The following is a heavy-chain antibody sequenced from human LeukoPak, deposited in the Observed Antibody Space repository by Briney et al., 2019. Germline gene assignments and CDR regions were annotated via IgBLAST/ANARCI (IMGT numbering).Heavy chain of an antibody. V-gene: IGHV1-2*06. CDR3: ARDMEGAGTDFNYYYYYMDV. D-gene: IGHD6-19*01. CDR2: INPNSGGT. CDR1: GYTFTGYY. J-gene: IGHJ6*03. Sequence: GASVKVSCKASGYTFTGYYMHWVRQAPGQGLEWMGRINPNSGGTNYAQKFQGRVTMTRDTSISTAYMELSRLRSDDTAVYYCARDMEGAGTDFNYYYYYMDVWGKGTTVTVSS.